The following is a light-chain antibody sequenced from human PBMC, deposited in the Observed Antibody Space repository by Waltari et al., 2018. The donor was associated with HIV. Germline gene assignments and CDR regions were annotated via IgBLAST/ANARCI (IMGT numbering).Light chain of an antibody. Sequence: QPVLTQSSSASASLGSSVKLTCTPTSGHSRNIIAWHQQQPGKALRYLMKLEGGGGYNKGSGVPDRFSGSSSGADRYLTISDLQFEDEADYYCETGDSSTWVFGGGTKVTVL. CDR3: ETGDSSTWV. J-gene: IGLJ3*02. CDR2: LEGGGGY. CDR1: SGHSRNI. V-gene: IGLV4-60*02.